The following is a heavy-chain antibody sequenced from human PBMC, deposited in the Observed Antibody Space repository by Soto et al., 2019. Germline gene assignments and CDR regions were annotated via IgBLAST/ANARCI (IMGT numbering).Heavy chain of an antibody. V-gene: IGHV3-74*01. CDR3: ARVGSYRCDY. D-gene: IGHD3-10*01. CDR2: INPDGRSI. J-gene: IGHJ4*01. Sequence: PGGSLRLSCAASGFTFSSYWMHWFRQAPGKGLAWVSRINPDGRSISDADSVKGRFTISRDNAKNTLYLQMNSLTTEDTAVYYCARVGSYRCDYWVPVTLLT. CDR1: GFTFSSYW.